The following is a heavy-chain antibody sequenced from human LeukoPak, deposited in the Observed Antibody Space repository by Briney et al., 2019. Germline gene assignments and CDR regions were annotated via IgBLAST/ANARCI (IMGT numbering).Heavy chain of an antibody. CDR3: AKSTSGRSRISRFDY. Sequence: PGGSLRLSCAASGFTFSSYGMHWVRQAPGKGLELVAVISYDGSNKYYADSVNGRFTISRDNSKNTLSLQMNSLRAEDTAVYYCAKSTSGRSRISRFDYWGQGILVTVSS. CDR2: ISYDGSNK. D-gene: IGHD1-26*01. CDR1: GFTFSSYG. J-gene: IGHJ4*02. V-gene: IGHV3-30*18.